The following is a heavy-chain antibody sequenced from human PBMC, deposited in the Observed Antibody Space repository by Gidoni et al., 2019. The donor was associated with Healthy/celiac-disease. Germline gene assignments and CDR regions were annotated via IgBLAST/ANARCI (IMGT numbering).Heavy chain of an antibody. V-gene: IGHV3-30-3*01. CDR3: ARDSAYYYDSSGYYYYYGMDV. D-gene: IGHD3-22*01. CDR2: ISYDGSNK. CDR1: GFTFSSYA. Sequence: QVQLVESGGDVVQPGRSLRLSCAASGFTFSSYAMHWVRQAPGKGLEWVAVISYDGSNKYYADSVKGRFTISRDNSKNTLYLQMNSLRAEDTAVYYCARDSAYYYDSSGYYYYYGMDVWGQGTTVTVSS. J-gene: IGHJ6*02.